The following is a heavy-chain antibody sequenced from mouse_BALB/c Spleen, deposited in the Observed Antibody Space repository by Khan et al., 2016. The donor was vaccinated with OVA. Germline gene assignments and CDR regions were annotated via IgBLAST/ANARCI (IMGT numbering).Heavy chain of an antibody. J-gene: IGHJ3*01. Sequence: QMQLEESGTELLKPGASVKISCKATGYTFSSYWIEWIKQRSGHGLEWIGEILPGSESPNYNEKFMGKATFTADTSSNTAYMQIISLTSEDSAVSYCARQGGGYFSLFAYWGQGTLVTVSA. CDR1: GYTFSSYW. CDR3: ARQGGGYFSLFAY. V-gene: IGHV1-9*01. D-gene: IGHD2-3*01. CDR2: ILPGSESP.